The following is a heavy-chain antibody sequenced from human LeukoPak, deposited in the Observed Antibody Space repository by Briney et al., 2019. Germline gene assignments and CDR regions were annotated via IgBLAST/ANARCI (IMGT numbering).Heavy chain of an antibody. D-gene: IGHD1-7*01. CDR1: GYTFTSYD. V-gene: IGHV1-8*01. Sequence: ASVKVSCKASGYTFTSYDINWVRQATGQGLEWMGWMNPNSGNTGYAQKFQGRVTMTRNTSISTAYMELSSLRSEDTAVYYCARVRRKSPRTTNWFDPWGQGTLVTVSS. CDR3: ARVRRKSPRTTNWFDP. J-gene: IGHJ5*02. CDR2: MNPNSGNT.